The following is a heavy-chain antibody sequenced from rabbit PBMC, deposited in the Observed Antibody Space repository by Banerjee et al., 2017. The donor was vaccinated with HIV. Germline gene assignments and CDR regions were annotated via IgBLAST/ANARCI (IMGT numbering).Heavy chain of an antibody. V-gene: IGHV1S40*01. CDR2: IYAGDGST. CDR1: GFSFSSSDY. CDR3: ARKLSL. D-gene: IGHD6-1*01. J-gene: IGHJ4*01. Sequence: QSLEESGGDLVKPGASLTLTCTASGFSFSSSDYMCWVRQAPGKGLEWIGCIYAGDGSTDYATWAKGRFTISKTSSTTVTLQMTSLTAADTATYFCARKLSLWGPGTLVTVS.